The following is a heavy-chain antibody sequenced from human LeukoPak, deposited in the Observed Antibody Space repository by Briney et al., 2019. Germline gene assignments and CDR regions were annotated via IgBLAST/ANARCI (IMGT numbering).Heavy chain of an antibody. CDR1: GGSISSSSYY. D-gene: IGHD3-10*01. Sequence: ASETLSLTCTVSGGSISSSSYYWGWIRQPPGKGLEWIGSIYYSGSTYYNPSLKSRVTISVDTSKNQFSLKLSSVTAADTAVYYCARHRYYYRSGSYYGAPYYMDVWGKGTTVTISS. CDR2: IYYSGST. J-gene: IGHJ6*03. V-gene: IGHV4-39*01. CDR3: ARHRYYYRSGSYYGAPYYMDV.